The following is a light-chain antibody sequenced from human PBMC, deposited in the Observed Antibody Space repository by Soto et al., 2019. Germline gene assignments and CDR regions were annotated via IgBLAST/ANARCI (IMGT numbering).Light chain of an antibody. V-gene: IGKV1-39*01. J-gene: IGKJ1*01. Sequence: LMTQSPSSLSASVGARITITCRASQSIRTSLNWYQQKPGKAPRLLIYGASTLQSGVPSRFSGSGSATDFTLTVSSLQPEDSAIYYCQQSYTTPRTFGQGTKVEV. CDR1: QSIRTS. CDR2: GAS. CDR3: QQSYTTPRT.